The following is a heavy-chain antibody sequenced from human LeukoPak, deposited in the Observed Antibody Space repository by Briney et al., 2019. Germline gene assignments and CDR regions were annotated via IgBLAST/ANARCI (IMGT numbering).Heavy chain of an antibody. CDR2: IIPIFGTA. Sequence: GSSVKVSCKASGGTFSSYAISWVRQAPGQGLEWMGGIIPIFGTANYAQKFQGRVTITTDESTSTAYMELSSLRSEDTAVYYCARARRAVAGLSYFDYWGRGTLVTVSS. CDR1: GGTFSSYA. J-gene: IGHJ4*02. V-gene: IGHV1-69*05. D-gene: IGHD6-19*01. CDR3: ARARRAVAGLSYFDY.